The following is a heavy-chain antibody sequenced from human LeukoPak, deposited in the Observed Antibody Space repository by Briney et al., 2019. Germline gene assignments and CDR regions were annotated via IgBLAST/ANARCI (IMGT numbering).Heavy chain of an antibody. J-gene: IGHJ4*02. Sequence: SETLSLTCAVYGGSFCGYYWSWIRQPPGKGLEWIGEINHSGSTNYNPSLKSRVTISVDTSKNQFSLKLSSVTAADTAVYYCARGQAYYYDSSGYYRRGVDYWGQGTLVTVSS. CDR1: GGSFCGYY. CDR2: INHSGST. CDR3: ARGQAYYYDSSGYYRRGVDY. V-gene: IGHV4-34*01. D-gene: IGHD3-22*01.